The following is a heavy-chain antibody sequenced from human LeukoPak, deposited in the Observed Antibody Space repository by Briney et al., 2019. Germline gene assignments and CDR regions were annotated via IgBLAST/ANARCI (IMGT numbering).Heavy chain of an antibody. Sequence: GGSLRLSCAASGFTFSSYAMSWVRQAPGKGLEWVSAISGSGGSTYYADSVKGRFTISRDNSKNTLYLQMNSLRAEDTAVYYCATPLTKYSSSSQLFDYWGQGTLVTVSS. D-gene: IGHD6-6*01. J-gene: IGHJ4*02. V-gene: IGHV3-23*01. CDR2: ISGSGGST. CDR1: GFTFSSYA. CDR3: ATPLTKYSSSSQLFDY.